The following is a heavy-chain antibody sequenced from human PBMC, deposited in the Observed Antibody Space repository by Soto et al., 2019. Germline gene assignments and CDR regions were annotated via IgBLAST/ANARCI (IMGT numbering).Heavy chain of an antibody. J-gene: IGHJ5*02. CDR3: VRRHVSATGIDWFDP. V-gene: IGHV1-3*01. D-gene: IGHD6-13*01. CDR2: IDAANGDT. Sequence: ASVKVSCKASGYTFTSYGIHRVRQAPGQRLEWMGWIDAANGDTKYSPKFQGRVTITRDTSASTAYMELSSLRSEDTAVYYCVRRHVSATGIDWFDPWGQGTLVTVPQ. CDR1: GYTFTSYG.